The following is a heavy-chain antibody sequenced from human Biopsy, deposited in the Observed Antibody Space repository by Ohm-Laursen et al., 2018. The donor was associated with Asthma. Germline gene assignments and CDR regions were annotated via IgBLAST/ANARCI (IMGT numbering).Heavy chain of an antibody. CDR2: ITFDGSTQ. CDR3: SRDSLGYDFDI. J-gene: IGHJ4*02. V-gene: IGHV3-30-3*01. CDR1: GTHFGSYN. D-gene: IGHD5-12*01. Sequence: SLRLSCAASGTHFGSYNMHWARQAPGKGLEWVAVITFDGSTQHYGDSVKGRFTISRDNSKNMLFLQMNSLRAEDTAVYYCSRDSLGYDFDIWGQGTQVTVSS.